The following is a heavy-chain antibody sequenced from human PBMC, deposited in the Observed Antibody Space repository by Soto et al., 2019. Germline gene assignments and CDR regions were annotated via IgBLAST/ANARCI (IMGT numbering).Heavy chain of an antibody. J-gene: IGHJ3*02. V-gene: IGHV1-8*01. D-gene: IGHD1-26*01. CDR1: GYTFTSYD. CDR3: AIEKVGATSVHVFDI. Sequence: GASVKVSCKASGYTFTSYDINWVRQATGQGLEWMGWMNPHSGNTGYAQKFLGRVTMTRNTSISTAYMELNSLRAEDTAVYHCAIEKVGATSVHVFDIWGQGTMVTVSS. CDR2: MNPHSGNT.